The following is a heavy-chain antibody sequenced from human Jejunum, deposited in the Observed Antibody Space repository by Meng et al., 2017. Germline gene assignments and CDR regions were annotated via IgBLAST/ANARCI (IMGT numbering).Heavy chain of an antibody. CDR3: ARYYNSSADIPSYDI. D-gene: IGHD2/OR15-2a*01. Sequence: GESLKIPCAASGFKVSSNYMSLVRQGPGKGLEWLSLMYSGGATHYADSLQGRFTISRDKDKNKVYRQMDSLSADDTAVYYCARYYNSSADIPSYDIWGQGTVVTVSS. V-gene: IGHV3-66*02. CDR1: GFKVSSNY. J-gene: IGHJ3*02. CDR2: MYSGGAT.